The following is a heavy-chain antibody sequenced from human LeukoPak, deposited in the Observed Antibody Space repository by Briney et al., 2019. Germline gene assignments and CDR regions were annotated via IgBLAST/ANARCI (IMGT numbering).Heavy chain of an antibody. V-gene: IGHV4-59*08. CDR2: MFYSGST. CDR1: GGSISSYY. Sequence: SETLSLTCTVSGGSISSYYWSWIRQPPGKGLEWIGYMFYSGSTNYNPSLKSRVTISVDTSKNQFSLKLSSVTAADTAVYYCARARILWFGEFNAFDIWGQGTMVTVSS. D-gene: IGHD3-10*01. CDR3: ARARILWFGEFNAFDI. J-gene: IGHJ3*02.